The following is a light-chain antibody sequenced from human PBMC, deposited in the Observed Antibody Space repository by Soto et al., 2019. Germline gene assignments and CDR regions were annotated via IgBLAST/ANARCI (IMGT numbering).Light chain of an antibody. Sequence: EIVMTQSPATLSVSPGERATLSCRASQSVSSNLAWYQQKPGQAPRLLIYGASTRATGVPARFSGSGSETEFTLTISSLEPEDFAVYYCQQRSNWPPVFGGGTKVDIK. CDR2: GAS. CDR3: QQRSNWPPV. CDR1: QSVSSN. J-gene: IGKJ4*01. V-gene: IGKV3-15*01.